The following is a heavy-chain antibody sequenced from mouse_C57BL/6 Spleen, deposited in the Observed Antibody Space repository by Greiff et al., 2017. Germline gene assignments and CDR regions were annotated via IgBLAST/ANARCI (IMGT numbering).Heavy chain of an antibody. Sequence: EVQLQQSGPELVKPGASVKISCKASGYTFTDYYMNWVKQSHGKSLEWIGDINPNNGGTSYNQKFKGKATLTVDKSSSTAYMEFRSLTSEDSAVYYCARVLGNYFDYWGQGTTLTVSS. CDR1: GYTFTDYY. CDR3: ARVLGNYFDY. CDR2: INPNNGGT. V-gene: IGHV1-26*01. J-gene: IGHJ2*01. D-gene: IGHD1-1*01.